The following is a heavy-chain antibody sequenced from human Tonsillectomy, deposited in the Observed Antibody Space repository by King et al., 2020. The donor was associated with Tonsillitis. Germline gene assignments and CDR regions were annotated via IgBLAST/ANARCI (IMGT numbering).Heavy chain of an antibody. V-gene: IGHV3-33*01. CDR2: ISHDRNETYY. J-gene: IGHJ4*02. Sequence: HVQLVESGGGVVQPGRSLRLSCEASRLTFSRYELHWVRQAPNKGLQWVAAISHDRNETYYDYGESMKGRFTISRDKSKNTLYLEMNSLRVEDTAVYYCVVHEAVSPGGVDYWGQGILVTVSS. CDR3: VVHEAVSPGGVDY. D-gene: IGHD4-17*01. CDR1: RLTFSRYE.